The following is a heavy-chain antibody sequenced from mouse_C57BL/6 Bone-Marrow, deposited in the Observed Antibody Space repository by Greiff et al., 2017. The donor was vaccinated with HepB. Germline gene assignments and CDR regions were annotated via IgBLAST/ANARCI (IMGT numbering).Heavy chain of an antibody. CDR3: ARFDYDDAAWFAY. CDR2: ISSGGSYT. CDR1: GFTFSSYG. Sequence: EVQLVESGGDLVKPGGSLKLSCAASGFTFSSYGMSWVRQTPDKRLEWVATISSGGSYTYYPDSVKGRFTISRDNAKNTLYLQMSSLKSEDTAMYYCARFDYDDAAWFAYWGQGTLVTVSA. J-gene: IGHJ3*01. V-gene: IGHV5-6*01. D-gene: IGHD2-4*01.